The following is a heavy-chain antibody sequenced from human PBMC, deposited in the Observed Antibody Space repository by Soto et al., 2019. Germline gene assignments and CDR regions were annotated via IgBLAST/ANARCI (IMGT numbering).Heavy chain of an antibody. CDR3: GKDRDSTAPHYVDG. J-gene: IGHJ6*03. CDR2: ISWDGGSI. Sequence: ELQLVESGGGLVRPGRSLRLSCVASGFAFDDYAMHWVRQVPGKGLQWVSSISWDGGSIFYVDSVKGRFTVSRDNAKNTLFLLMNGLTEEDTALYYWGKDRDSTAPHYVDGWGKGTSVTV. D-gene: IGHD5-18*01. CDR1: GFAFDDYA. V-gene: IGHV3-9*01.